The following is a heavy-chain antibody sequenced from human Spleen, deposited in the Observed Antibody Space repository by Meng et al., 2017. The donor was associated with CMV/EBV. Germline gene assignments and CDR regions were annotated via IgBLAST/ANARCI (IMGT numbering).Heavy chain of an antibody. D-gene: IGHD3-22*01. V-gene: IGHV6-1*01. CDR3: ARDVGYYYDSSGYYYFDY. J-gene: IGHJ4*02. CDR2: TYYRSKWYN. Sequence: QLPSQPSGQRLVKTSQTLSLTCAISGDSVSSNSAAWNWIRQSPSRGLEWLGRTYYRSKWYNDYAVSVKSRITINPDTSKNQFALQLNSVTPEDTAVYYCARDVGYYYDSSGYYYFDYWGQGTLVTASS. CDR1: GDSVSSNSAA.